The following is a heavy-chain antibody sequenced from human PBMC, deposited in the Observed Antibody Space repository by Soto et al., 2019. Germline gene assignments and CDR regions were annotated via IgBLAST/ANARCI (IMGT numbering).Heavy chain of an antibody. Sequence: QVQLVQSGAEVKKPGASVKVSCKASGYTFTRHDITWLRQSTGQGLERMGWMNPNSGNTGYAQKFQGRVTMTRNTSITTDYMELSSLRSEDTAVYYSARWYYGVYARFDFWGQGTLVTVSS. CDR1: GYTFTRHD. V-gene: IGHV1-8*01. J-gene: IGHJ4*02. CDR3: ARWYYGVYARFDF. D-gene: IGHD4-17*01. CDR2: MNPNSGNT.